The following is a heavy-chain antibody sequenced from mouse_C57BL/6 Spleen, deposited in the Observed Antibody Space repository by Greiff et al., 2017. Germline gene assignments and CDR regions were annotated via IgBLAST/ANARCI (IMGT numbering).Heavy chain of an antibody. CDR2: IYPSDSET. J-gene: IGHJ4*01. V-gene: IGHV1-61*01. D-gene: IGHD1-1*01. CDR3: ARSGVVAPFYAMDY. Sequence: QVQLQQPGAELVRPGSSVKLSCKASGYTFTSYWMDWVKQRPGQGLEWIGNIYPSDSETHYNQKFKDKATLTVDKSSSTAYMQLSSLTSEDSAVYYCARSGVVAPFYAMDYWGQGTSVTVSS. CDR1: GYTFTSYW.